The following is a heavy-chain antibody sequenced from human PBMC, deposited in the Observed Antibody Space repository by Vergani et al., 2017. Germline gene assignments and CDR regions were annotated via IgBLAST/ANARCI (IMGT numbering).Heavy chain of an antibody. V-gene: IGHV3-49*04. CDR2: IRSKTYGGTT. J-gene: IGHJ6*02. CDR3: TRDPRDSSGYPYYYYGMDV. Sequence: EVQLVESGGGLVQPGRSLRLSCTASGFTFGDYAMSWVRQAPGKGLEWVGFIRSKTYGGTTEYAASVKGRFTISRDESKSIAYLQMNSLKTEDTAVYYCTRDPRDSSGYPYYYYGMDVWGQGTTVTVSS. CDR1: GFTFGDYA. D-gene: IGHD3-22*01.